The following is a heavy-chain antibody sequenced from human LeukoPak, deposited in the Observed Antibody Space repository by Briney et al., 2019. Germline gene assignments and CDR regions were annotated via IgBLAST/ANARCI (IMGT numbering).Heavy chain of an antibody. CDR3: ARDRERPDAFDI. V-gene: IGHV1-2*02. D-gene: IGHD5-24*01. J-gene: IGHJ3*02. CDR2: INPNSGGT. CDR1: GYTFTAYR. Sequence: ASVKVSCKASGYTFTAYRPYWVRQAPGQGLEWMGWINPNSGGTNFAQKFQGRVTMTRDTSITTAYIELSSLRSDDTAVYYCARDRERPDAFDIWGQGTMVTVSS.